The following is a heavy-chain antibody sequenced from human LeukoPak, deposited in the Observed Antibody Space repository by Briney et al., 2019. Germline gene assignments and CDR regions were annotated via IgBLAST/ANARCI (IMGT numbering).Heavy chain of an antibody. D-gene: IGHD6-19*01. CDR1: GFTFSSYW. J-gene: IGHJ5*02. Sequence: GGSLRLSCAASGFTFSSYWMSWVRQAPGKGLEWVANIKQDGSEKYYVDSVKGRFTISRDNAKNSLYLQMNSLRAEDTALYYCAKDRKSSGWYNWFDPWGQGTLVTVSS. CDR2: IKQDGSEK. V-gene: IGHV3-7*03. CDR3: AKDRKSSGWYNWFDP.